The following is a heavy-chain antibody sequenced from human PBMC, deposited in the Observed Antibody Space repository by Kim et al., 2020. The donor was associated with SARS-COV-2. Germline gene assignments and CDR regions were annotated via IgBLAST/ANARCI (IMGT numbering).Heavy chain of an antibody. CDR2: ISAYNGNT. CDR1: GYTFTSYG. J-gene: IGHJ6*02. V-gene: IGHV1-18*04. Sequence: ASVKVSCKASGYTFTSYGISWVRQAPGQGLEWMGWISAYNGNTNYAQKLQGRVTMTTDTSTSTAYMELRSLRSDDTAVYYCARDPFMGPMVRGVYNYYGMDVWGQGTTVTVSS. CDR3: ARDPFMGPMVRGVYNYYGMDV. D-gene: IGHD3-10*01.